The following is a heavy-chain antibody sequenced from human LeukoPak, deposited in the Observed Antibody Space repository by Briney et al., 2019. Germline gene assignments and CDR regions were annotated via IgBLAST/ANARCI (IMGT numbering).Heavy chain of an antibody. CDR3: ATLSSSGWPLYYYYYMDV. CDR1: GGSISSGGYY. D-gene: IGHD6-19*01. CDR2: IYYSGST. Sequence: SETLSLTCTVSGGSISSGGYYWSWIRQHPGKGLEWIGYIYYSGSTYYNPSLKSRVTISVDTSKNQFSLKLSSVTAADTAVYYCATLSSSGWPLYYYYYMDVWGKGTTVTVSS. J-gene: IGHJ6*03. V-gene: IGHV4-31*03.